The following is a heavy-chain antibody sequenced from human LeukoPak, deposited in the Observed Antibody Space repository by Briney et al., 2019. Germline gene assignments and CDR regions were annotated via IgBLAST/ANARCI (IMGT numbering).Heavy chain of an antibody. V-gene: IGHV3-30*18. Sequence: GGSLRLSCAASGFTFSSYGMHWVRQAPGKGLEWVAFISYDGSNKYYADSVKGRFTISRDNSKNTLYLQMNSLRAEDTAVYYCAKGPLAVAAILLVKWGQGTLVTVSS. J-gene: IGHJ4*02. CDR2: ISYDGSNK. CDR1: GFTFSSYG. CDR3: AKGPLAVAAILLVK. D-gene: IGHD6-19*01.